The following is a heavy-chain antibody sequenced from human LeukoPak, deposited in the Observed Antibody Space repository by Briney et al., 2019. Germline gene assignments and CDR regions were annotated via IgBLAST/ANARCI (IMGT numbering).Heavy chain of an antibody. CDR2: ISSSGSTI. D-gene: IGHD2-15*01. V-gene: IGHV3-11*04. Sequence: GGSLRLSCAASGFTFSDYYMSWIRQAPGKGLEWVSYISSSGSTIYYADSVKGRFTISRDNAKNSLYLQMNSLRAEDTAVYYRARDEDAASRELDYFDYWGQGTLVTVSS. CDR1: GFTFSDYY. CDR3: ARDEDAASRELDYFDY. J-gene: IGHJ4*02.